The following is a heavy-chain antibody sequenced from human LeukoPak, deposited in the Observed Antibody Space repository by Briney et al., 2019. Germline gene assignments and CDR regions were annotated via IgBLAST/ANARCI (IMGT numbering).Heavy chain of an antibody. CDR3: VREGTPGRQFFDL. D-gene: IGHD6-19*01. Sequence: GGSLRLSCAASEFSVSSNYMTWVRQAPGKGLEWVSVIHSDGTTYYADSVRGRFTISTDNFKNSLFPQMNSMGADDTAVYYCVREGTPGRQFFDLWGRGTLVTVSS. J-gene: IGHJ2*01. CDR1: EFSVSSNY. CDR2: IHSDGTT. V-gene: IGHV3-53*01.